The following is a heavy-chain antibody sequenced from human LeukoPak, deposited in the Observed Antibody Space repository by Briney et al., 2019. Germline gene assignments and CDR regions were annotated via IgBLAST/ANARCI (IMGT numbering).Heavy chain of an antibody. D-gene: IGHD3-16*02. Sequence: SGPTMVNPTQTLTLTCTFSGFSLSTSGVGVGWIRQPPGKALEWLALSYWVDDKRYSPSLKTRLTITKGTSKNRVVLTMTNLDPVDTATYYCAHSSLYYDDIWGSYRQFDSWGQGTLVTVSS. V-gene: IGHV2-5*02. CDR3: AHSSLYYDDIWGSYRQFDS. J-gene: IGHJ4*02. CDR2: SYWVDDK. CDR1: GFSLSTSGVG.